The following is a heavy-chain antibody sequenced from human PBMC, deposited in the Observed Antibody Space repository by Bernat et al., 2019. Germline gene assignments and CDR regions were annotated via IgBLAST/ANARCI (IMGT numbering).Heavy chain of an antibody. CDR3: AKDKYDFWSGYRSGGWDAFDI. CDR1: GFTFSSYA. CDR2: ISGSGGST. Sequence: EVQLVESGGGLVQPGGSLRLSCAASGFTFSSYAMSWVRQAPGKGLEWVSAISGSGGSTYYADSVKGRFTISRDNSKNTLYLQMNSLRAEDTAVYYCAKDKYDFWSGYRSGGWDAFDIWGQGTMVTVSS. D-gene: IGHD3-3*01. V-gene: IGHV3-23*04. J-gene: IGHJ3*02.